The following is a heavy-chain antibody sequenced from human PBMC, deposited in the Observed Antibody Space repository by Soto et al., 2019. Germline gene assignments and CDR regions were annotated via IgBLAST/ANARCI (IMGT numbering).Heavy chain of an antibody. J-gene: IGHJ1*01. Sequence: GGSLRLSCAASGFTFSSYAMSWVRQAPGKGLEWVSAISGSGGSTYYADSVKGRFTISRDNSKNTLYLQMNSLRAEDTAVYYCAKDSGQQQLPTVEYFQHWGQGTLVTVSS. CDR2: ISGSGGST. D-gene: IGHD6-13*01. CDR1: GFTFSSYA. CDR3: AKDSGQQQLPTVEYFQH. V-gene: IGHV3-23*01.